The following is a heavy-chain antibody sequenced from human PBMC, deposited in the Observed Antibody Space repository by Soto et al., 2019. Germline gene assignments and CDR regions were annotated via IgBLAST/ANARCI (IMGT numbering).Heavy chain of an antibody. Sequence: GGSLRLSCAASGFTFSTYWMHWVRQAPGEGLVWLSRITAAGTSTSSADSVKGRFTISRDNAKNTLYLQMNSLRAEDTAVYYCVRELVGPWGQGTLVTVSS. V-gene: IGHV3-74*01. J-gene: IGHJ5*02. CDR2: ITAAGTST. D-gene: IGHD2-8*02. CDR1: GFTFSTYW. CDR3: VRELVGP.